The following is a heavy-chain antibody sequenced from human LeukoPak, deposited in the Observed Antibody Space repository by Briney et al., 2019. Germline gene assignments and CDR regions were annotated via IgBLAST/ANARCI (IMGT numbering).Heavy chain of an antibody. V-gene: IGHV3-23*01. CDR3: AKVGKAARIIGTTSRYYYYMDV. CDR1: GFTFSSYG. D-gene: IGHD1-20*01. J-gene: IGHJ6*03. CDR2: ISGSGTST. Sequence: GGSLSLSCAASGFTFSSYGMDWLRQAPGKGLEWVSNISGSGTSTYYADSVKGRFTISRDNSKNTLYLQMNSLRAEDTAVYYCAKVGKAARIIGTTSRYYYYMDVWGKGTTVTISS.